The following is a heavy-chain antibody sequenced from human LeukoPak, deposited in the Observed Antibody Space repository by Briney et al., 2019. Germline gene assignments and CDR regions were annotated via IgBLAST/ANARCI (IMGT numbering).Heavy chain of an antibody. J-gene: IGHJ4*02. CDR3: ARARRGVVDY. V-gene: IGHV4-59*01. Sequence: SETLSLTCTVSGGSISSYYWSWIRQPPGRGLEWIGYIYYSGSTNYNPSLKSRVTISVDTSKNQFSLKLSSVTAADTAVYYCARARRGVVDYWGQGTLVTVSS. CDR1: GGSISSYY. CDR2: IYYSGST. D-gene: IGHD3-10*01.